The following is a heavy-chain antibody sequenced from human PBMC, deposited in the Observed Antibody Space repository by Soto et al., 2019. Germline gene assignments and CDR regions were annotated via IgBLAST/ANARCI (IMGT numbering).Heavy chain of an antibody. J-gene: IGHJ5*02. CDR2: INYAGKT. V-gene: IGHV4-39*01. CDR3: VILFGCNSGSCYFAP. CDR1: GGSITNTGYF. D-gene: IGHD2-15*01. Sequence: SETLSLTCTVSGGSITNTGYFWAWARQPPGKGLEWIGSINYAGKTFYSPSVKSRLTISIDTSENQFSLRLTSVTATDTAIYYCVILFGCNSGSCYFAPWGQRTLVIVSS.